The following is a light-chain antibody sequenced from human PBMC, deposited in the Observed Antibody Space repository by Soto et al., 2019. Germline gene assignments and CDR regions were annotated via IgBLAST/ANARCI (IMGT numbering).Light chain of an antibody. Sequence: QSVLTQPPSVSGSPGQSISISCTGTSSDVGGYNYVSWYRQHPGKAPKLIIYEVTNRPPGVSNRFSGSKSGNTASLTISGLQAEDEADYYCISYRSGTTLVFGGGTKVTVL. J-gene: IGLJ3*02. CDR3: ISYRSGTTLV. CDR1: SSDVGGYNY. CDR2: EVT. V-gene: IGLV2-14*01.